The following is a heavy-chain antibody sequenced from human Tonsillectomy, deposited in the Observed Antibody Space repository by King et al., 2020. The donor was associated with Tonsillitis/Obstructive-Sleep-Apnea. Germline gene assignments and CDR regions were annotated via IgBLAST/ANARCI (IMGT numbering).Heavy chain of an antibody. V-gene: IGHV1-18*01. Sequence: QLVQSGAEVKKPGASVKVSCKASGYTFTSYGITWVRQAPGQGLECMGGISTDDFDTNYAQKLQGRITMTTDTSTRTVYMELRGLRSDDTAVYYCAKDSGYGSGSYSADYWGQGTLVTVSS. D-gene: IGHD3-10*01. CDR3: AKDSGYGSGSYSADY. CDR2: ISTDDFDT. J-gene: IGHJ4*02. CDR1: GYTFTSYG.